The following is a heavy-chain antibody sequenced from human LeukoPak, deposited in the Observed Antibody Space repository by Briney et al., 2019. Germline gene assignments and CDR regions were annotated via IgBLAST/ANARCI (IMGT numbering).Heavy chain of an antibody. V-gene: IGHV3-30*02. CDR1: GFTFSSYG. J-gene: IGHJ4*02. Sequence: GGSLRLSCAASGFTFSSYGMHWVRQAPGKGREWVAFIRYGGSNKYYADSVKGRFTISRDNSKNTLYLQMNSLRAEDTAVYYCAKGEKDFWSGYSIPDFDYWGQGTLVTVSS. CDR3: AKGEKDFWSGYSIPDFDY. D-gene: IGHD3-3*01. CDR2: IRYGGSNK.